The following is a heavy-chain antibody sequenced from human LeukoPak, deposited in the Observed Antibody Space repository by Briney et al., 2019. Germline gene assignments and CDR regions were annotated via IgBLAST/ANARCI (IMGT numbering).Heavy chain of an antibody. Sequence: GGSLRLSCGASGFTVSSNYMSWVRQAPGKGLEWVSVMYVGGNTNYADSVKGRFTISRDNSKNTVFLQRNSLRADDTAVYYCARDSMEHPGGDAFDIWGQGTMVTVSS. CDR1: GFTVSSNY. CDR3: ARDSMEHPGGDAFDI. J-gene: IGHJ3*02. CDR2: MYVGGNT. D-gene: IGHD2/OR15-2a*01. V-gene: IGHV3-53*01.